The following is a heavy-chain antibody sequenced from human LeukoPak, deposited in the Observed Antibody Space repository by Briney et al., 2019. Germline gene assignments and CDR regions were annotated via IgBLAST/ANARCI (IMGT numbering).Heavy chain of an antibody. CDR3: ARVVWGQLTYYFDY. CDR2: ISSSSSTI. Sequence: GGSLRLSCAASGFTFSSYSMNWVRQAPGKGLEWVSYISSSSSTIYYADSVKGRFTISRDNAKNSLYLQMNSLRAGDTAVYYCARVVWGQLTYYFDYWGQGTLVTVSS. J-gene: IGHJ4*02. CDR1: GFTFSSYS. D-gene: IGHD3-16*01. V-gene: IGHV3-48*04.